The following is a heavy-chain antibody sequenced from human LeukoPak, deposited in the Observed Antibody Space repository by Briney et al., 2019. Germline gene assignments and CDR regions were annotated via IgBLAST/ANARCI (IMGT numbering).Heavy chain of an antibody. CDR3: AREGITAAADY. V-gene: IGHV3-7*01. CDR1: GFTFSSYW. D-gene: IGHD6-13*01. J-gene: IGHJ4*02. CDR2: IKQDGSEK. Sequence: GGSLRLSCAASGFTFSSYWMSWVRQASGKGLEWVANIKQDGSEKYYVDSVKGRFTISRDNAKNSLYLQVNSLRAEDTAVYYCAREGITAAADYWGQGTLVTVSS.